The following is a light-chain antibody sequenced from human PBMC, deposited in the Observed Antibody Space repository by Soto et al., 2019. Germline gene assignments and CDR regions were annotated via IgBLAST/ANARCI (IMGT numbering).Light chain of an antibody. J-gene: IGLJ2*01. CDR1: TSDVGGYDY. CDR3: CSYEGSNNIVV. Sequence: QSALTQPPSASGSPGQSVTISCTGTTSDVGGYDYVSWYQQHPGKAPKLMIYEVSKRPSGVPNRFSGSKSGSTASLTVSGLQAEDEADYYCCSYEGSNNIVVFGGGTKLTVL. V-gene: IGLV2-8*01. CDR2: EVS.